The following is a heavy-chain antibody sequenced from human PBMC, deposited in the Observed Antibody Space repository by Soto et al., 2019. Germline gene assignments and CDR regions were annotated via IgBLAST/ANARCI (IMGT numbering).Heavy chain of an antibody. Sequence: SVKVSCKASGGTFSSYAISWVRQAPGQGLEWMGGIIPIFGTANYAQKFQGRVTITADESTSTAYMELSSLRSEGTAVYYCARDITIVVVPSASRGNYYYYGMDVWGQGTKVTVSS. CDR1: GGTFSSYA. J-gene: IGHJ6*02. CDR2: IIPIFGTA. V-gene: IGHV1-69*13. D-gene: IGHD2-2*01. CDR3: ARDITIVVVPSASRGNYYYYGMDV.